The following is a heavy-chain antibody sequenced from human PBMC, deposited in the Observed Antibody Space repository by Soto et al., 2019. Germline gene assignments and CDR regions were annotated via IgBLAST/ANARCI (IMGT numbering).Heavy chain of an antibody. D-gene: IGHD3-16*01. CDR3: ARKIGGGRNYYDYGMDV. Sequence: QVQLVESGGGVVQPGRSLRLSCAASGFTFSSYAMHWVRQAPGKGLEWVAVISYDGSNKYYADSVKGRFTISRDNSKNTLYLQMNRLRAEDTAVYYCARKIGGGRNYYDYGMDVWGQGTTVTVSS. CDR2: ISYDGSNK. V-gene: IGHV3-30-3*01. CDR1: GFTFSSYA. J-gene: IGHJ6*02.